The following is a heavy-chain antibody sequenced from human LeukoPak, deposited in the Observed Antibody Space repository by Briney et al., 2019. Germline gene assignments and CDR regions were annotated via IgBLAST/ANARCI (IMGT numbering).Heavy chain of an antibody. CDR3: ASGRDSSGEDAFDI. CDR1: GASISSGSNY. D-gene: IGHD3-22*01. V-gene: IGHV4-39*07. CDR2: IYSSGST. J-gene: IGHJ3*02. Sequence: PSETLSLTCSVSGASISSGSNYWGWIRQPPGKTLEWIGSIYSSGSTYYNPSLKSRVIIIIDTPKNHFSLTLSSVTAADTAVYYCASGRDSSGEDAFDIWGQGTMVTVSS.